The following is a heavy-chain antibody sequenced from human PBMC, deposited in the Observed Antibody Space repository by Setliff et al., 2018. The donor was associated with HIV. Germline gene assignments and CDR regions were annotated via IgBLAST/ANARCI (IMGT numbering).Heavy chain of an antibody. V-gene: IGHV4-4*09. CDR2: IHASGKT. CDR3: ARLEYYSDGNGYLQFYFDY. Sequence: PSETLSLTCTVSGDTDFYWNWIRQPPGKGLEWIGYIHASGKTNYNPSLKSRVTISLDTSKMQFSLHLTSVTAADTAVYYCARLEYYSDGNGYLQFYFDYWGQGTLVTVS. CDR1: GDTDFY. J-gene: IGHJ4*02. D-gene: IGHD3-22*01.